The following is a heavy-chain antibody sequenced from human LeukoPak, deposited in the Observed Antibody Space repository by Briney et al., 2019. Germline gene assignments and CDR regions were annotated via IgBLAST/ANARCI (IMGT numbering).Heavy chain of an antibody. J-gene: IGHJ4*02. CDR2: ISGSGGST. D-gene: IGHD3-10*01. V-gene: IGHV3-23*01. Sequence: GGSLRLSCAASGFTFSSYALSWVRQAPGKGLEWVSAISGSGGSTYYADSVKGRFTISRDNSKNTLYLQMNSLRAEDTAVYYCAKDLVVRGVPPFDYWGQGTLVTVSS. CDR1: GFTFSSYA. CDR3: AKDLVVRGVPPFDY.